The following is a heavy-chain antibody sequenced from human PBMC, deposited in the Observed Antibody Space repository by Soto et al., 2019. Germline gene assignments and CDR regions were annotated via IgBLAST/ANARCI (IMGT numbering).Heavy chain of an antibody. D-gene: IGHD3-3*01. CDR2: ISAYNGNT. CDR3: ARTSHTYDFWSGYLGWFDP. V-gene: IGHV1-18*01. CDR1: GYTFTSYG. Sequence: GASVKVSCKASGYTFTSYGISWVRQAPGQGPEWMGWISAYNGNTNYAQKLQGRVTMTTDTSTSTAYMELRSLRSDDTAVYYCARTSHTYDFWSGYLGWFDPWGQGTLVTVSS. J-gene: IGHJ5*02.